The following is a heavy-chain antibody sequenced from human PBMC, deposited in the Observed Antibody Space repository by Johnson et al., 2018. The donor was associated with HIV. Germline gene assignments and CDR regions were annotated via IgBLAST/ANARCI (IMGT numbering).Heavy chain of an antibody. D-gene: IGHD6-13*01. CDR2: VSYDGSNK. Sequence: QMQLVESGGGVVQPGRSLRLSCAASGFTFSNYGMHWVRQAPGKGPEWVAVVSYDGSNKYYADSVKGRFTISRDNSKNTVYLQMNSLRAEDTAVYYCARAGGRQLVEDAFDIWGQGTVVTVSS. V-gene: IGHV3-30*03. CDR3: ARAGGRQLVEDAFDI. CDR1: GFTFSNYG. J-gene: IGHJ3*02.